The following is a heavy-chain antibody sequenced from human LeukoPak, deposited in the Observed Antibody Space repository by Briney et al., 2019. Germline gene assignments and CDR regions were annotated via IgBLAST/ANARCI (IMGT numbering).Heavy chain of an antibody. V-gene: IGHV3-53*04. CDR1: GFTVSSNY. D-gene: IGHD3-9*01. Sequence: PGGSLRLSCAASGFTVSSNYMSWVRQAPGKGLEWVSVIYSGGSTYYADPVKGRFTISRHNSKNTLYLQMNSLRAEDTAVYYCARGGRGYFDWLSHDYWGQGTLVTVSS. J-gene: IGHJ4*02. CDR3: ARGGRGYFDWLSHDY. CDR2: IYSGGST.